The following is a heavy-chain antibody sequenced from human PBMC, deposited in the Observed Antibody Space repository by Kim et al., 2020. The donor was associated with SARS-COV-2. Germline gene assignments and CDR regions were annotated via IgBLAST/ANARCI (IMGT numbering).Heavy chain of an antibody. CDR2: ITYDGSYK. D-gene: IGHD5-18*01. Sequence: GGSLRLSCAASGFTFSSFGMHWVRQAPGKGLEWVAAITYDGSYKEYAGSVEGRFTISRDNSKNNLYLQMNSLRAEDTAVYYCAKEVHVGTAMWGQGTLVTVSS. CDR3: AKEVHVGTAM. V-gene: IGHV3-30*18. J-gene: IGHJ4*02. CDR1: GFTFSSFG.